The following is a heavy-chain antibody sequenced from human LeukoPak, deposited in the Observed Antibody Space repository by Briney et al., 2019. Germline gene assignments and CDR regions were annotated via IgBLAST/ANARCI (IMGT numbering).Heavy chain of an antibody. CDR2: ISNSGST. CDR3: GRDALVGYFSYYYMDV. Sequence: SETLSLTCTVSGGPISSHYWTWIRQSPVKGLEWIGDISNSGSTSYNPSLKSRVTISIDTSKNQFSLKLSSVTAADTAVYYCGRDALVGYFSYYYMDVWGKGTTVTVSS. V-gene: IGHV4-59*11. D-gene: IGHD2-15*01. CDR1: GGPISSHY. J-gene: IGHJ6*03.